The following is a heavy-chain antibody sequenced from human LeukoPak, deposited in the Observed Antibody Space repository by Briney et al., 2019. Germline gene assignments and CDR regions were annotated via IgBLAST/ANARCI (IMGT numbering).Heavy chain of an antibody. Sequence: GGSLRLSCAASGFTFSSYSMNWVRQAPGKGLEWVSSISSSSSYIYYADSVKGRFTISRDNAKNSLYLQMNSLRAEDTAVYYCARDPDVLFVEASWVSPDYWGQGTLVTVSS. J-gene: IGHJ4*02. CDR2: ISSSSSYI. CDR1: GFTFSSYS. CDR3: ARDPDVLFVEASWVSPDY. V-gene: IGHV3-21*01. D-gene: IGHD3-16*01.